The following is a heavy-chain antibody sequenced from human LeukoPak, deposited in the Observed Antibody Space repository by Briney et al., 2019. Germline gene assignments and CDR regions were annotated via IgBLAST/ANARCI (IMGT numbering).Heavy chain of an antibody. V-gene: IGHV5-51*01. J-gene: IGHJ3*02. CDR2: IYPGDSDT. CDR3: ARGGGAWELRGAFDI. Sequence: PGESLKISCKGSGYSSTSYWIGWVRQMPGKGLEWMGIIYPGDSDTRYSPSFQGQVTISADKSISTAYLQWSSLKASDTAMYYCARGGGAWELRGAFDIWGQGTMVTVSS. D-gene: IGHD1-26*01. CDR1: GYSSTSYW.